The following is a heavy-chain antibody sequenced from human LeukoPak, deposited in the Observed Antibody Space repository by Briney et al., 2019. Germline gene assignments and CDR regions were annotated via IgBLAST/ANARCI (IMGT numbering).Heavy chain of an antibody. CDR3: ARGESFGELLYGYYYYGMDV. D-gene: IGHD3-10*01. J-gene: IGHJ6*02. V-gene: IGHV4-59*01. Sequence: PSETLSLTCTVSGGSISSYYWSGIRQPPGKGLEWIGYIYYSGSTNYNHSLKSRVTISVDPSKNQFSLKLSSVTTADTAVYYCARGESFGELLYGYYYYGMDVWGQGTTVTVSS. CDR2: IYYSGST. CDR1: GGSISSYY.